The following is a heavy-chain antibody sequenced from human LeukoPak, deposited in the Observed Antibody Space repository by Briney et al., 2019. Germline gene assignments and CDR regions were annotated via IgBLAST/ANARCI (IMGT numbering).Heavy chain of an antibody. D-gene: IGHD1-14*01. CDR2: IKQDGSEK. CDR3: ARAPEYGLYYFDY. V-gene: IGHV3-7*03. Sequence: GGSLRLSCAASGFTFSTHGMHWVRQAPGKGLEWVANIKQDGSEKYYVDSVKGRFTISRDNAKNSLYLQMNSLRAEDTAVYYCARAPEYGLYYFDYWGQGTLVTVSS. CDR1: GFTFSTHG. J-gene: IGHJ4*02.